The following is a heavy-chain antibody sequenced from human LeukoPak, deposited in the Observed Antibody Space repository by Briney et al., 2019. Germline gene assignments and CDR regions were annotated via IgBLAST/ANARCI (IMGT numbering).Heavy chain of an antibody. V-gene: IGHV3-9*01. Sequence: GGSLRLSCAASGFTFSSYAMSWVRQAPGKGLEWVSGISWNSGSIGYADSVKGRFTISRDNAKNSLYLQMNSLRAEDTALYYCAKQTVTTSLSTFDYWGQGTLVTVSS. D-gene: IGHD4-17*01. CDR1: GFTFSSYA. J-gene: IGHJ4*02. CDR2: ISWNSGSI. CDR3: AKQTVTTSLSTFDY.